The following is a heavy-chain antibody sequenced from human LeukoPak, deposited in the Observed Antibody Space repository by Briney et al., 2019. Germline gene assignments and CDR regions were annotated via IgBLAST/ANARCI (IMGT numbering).Heavy chain of an antibody. CDR3: ASAYDFWSGYYSPGGYYFDY. J-gene: IGHJ4*02. V-gene: IGHV4-38-2*01. CDR2: IYHSGST. Sequence: SETLSLTCAVSGYSISSGYYWGWIRQPPGKGLEWIGIIYHSGSTYYNPSLKSRVTISVDTSKNQFSLKLSSVTAADTAVYYCASAYDFWSGYYSPGGYYFDYWGQGTLVTVSS. D-gene: IGHD3-3*01. CDR1: GYSISSGYY.